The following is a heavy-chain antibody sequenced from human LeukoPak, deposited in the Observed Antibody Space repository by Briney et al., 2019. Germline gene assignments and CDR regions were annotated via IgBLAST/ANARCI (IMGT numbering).Heavy chain of an antibody. CDR1: GGSISSYY. CDR2: ISYTGTT. Sequence: SETLSLTCTVSGGSISSYYWSWIRQPPGKGLEWIGYISYTGTTNYNPSLKSRVTISVDTSKNQFSLKLSSATAADTAVYYCAGFSSRTNYGHDYWGQGTLVTVSS. V-gene: IGHV4-59*01. J-gene: IGHJ4*02. CDR3: AGFSSRTNYGHDY. D-gene: IGHD3-10*01.